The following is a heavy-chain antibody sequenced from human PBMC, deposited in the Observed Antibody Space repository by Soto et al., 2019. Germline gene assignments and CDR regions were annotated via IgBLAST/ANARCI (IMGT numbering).Heavy chain of an antibody. CDR1: GGTFSTSS. J-gene: IGHJ5*02. CDR2: IIPIFTRT. D-gene: IGHD6-13*01. CDR3: ARDGIAAAGYNWFDP. V-gene: IGHV1-69*13. Sequence: SVKVSCKASGGTFSTSSFVWVRQGPGQGLEWMGGIIPIFTRTNFAQKFQGRVTFSADESTRTTYMELRSLTSEDTAVYYCARDGIAAAGYNWFDPWGQGTLVTVS.